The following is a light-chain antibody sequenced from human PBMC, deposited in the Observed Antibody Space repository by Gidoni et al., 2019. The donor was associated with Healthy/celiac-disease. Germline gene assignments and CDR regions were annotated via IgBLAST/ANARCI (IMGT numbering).Light chain of an antibody. V-gene: IGKV1-39*01. CDR1: QSISCY. CDR2: AAS. J-gene: IGKJ1*01. Sequence: IQMTQSPSSLSASVGDRVTTTRRASQSISCYLHCYQQKPGKAPKLLIYAASSSQGGVPTRFSGSGAGTDFTLTSSRLQHEDVVTYYWQRSYSTPRTFGQGTKVEIK. CDR3: QRSYSTPRT.